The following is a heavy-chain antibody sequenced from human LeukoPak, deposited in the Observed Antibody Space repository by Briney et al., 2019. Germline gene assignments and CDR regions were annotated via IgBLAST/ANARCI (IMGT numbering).Heavy chain of an antibody. V-gene: IGHV3-9*01. CDR1: GFTLDDYA. CDR2: ICLESGSI. J-gene: IGHJ3*02. CDR3: AKDPRDFWSGFDAFDI. Sequence: GGSLRVSRAASGFTLDDYAMHGVRPAPRKGVGWVSGICLESGSIGYADSVKGRFTISRDNAKNSLYLQMNSLRAKDTALYYCAKDPRDFWSGFDAFDIWGQGTMVTVSS. D-gene: IGHD3-3*01.